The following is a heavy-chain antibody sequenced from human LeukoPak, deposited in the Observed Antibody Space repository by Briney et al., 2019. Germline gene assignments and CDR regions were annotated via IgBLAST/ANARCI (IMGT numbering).Heavy chain of an antibody. J-gene: IGHJ6*03. V-gene: IGHV1-18*01. Sequence: ASVKVSCKASGYTFTSYGISWVRQAPGQGLEWMGWISAYNGNTNYAQKLQGRVTMTTDTSTSTAYMELRSLRSDDTAVYYCARVLRRLYGDYVNRYYYYYMDVWGKGTTVTVSS. CDR3: ARVLRRLYGDYVNRYYYYYMDV. D-gene: IGHD4-17*01. CDR1: GYTFTSYG. CDR2: ISAYNGNT.